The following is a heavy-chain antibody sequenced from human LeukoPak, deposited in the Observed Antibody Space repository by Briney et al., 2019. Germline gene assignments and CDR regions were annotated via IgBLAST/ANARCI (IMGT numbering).Heavy chain of an antibody. CDR1: GGSISSYY. Sequence: SETLSLTCTVSGGSISSYYWSWIRQPPGKGLEWIGYIYYSGSTNYNPSLKSRVTISVDTPKNRFSLKLSSVTAADAAVYYCARRAFGVVDYWGQGTLVTVSS. J-gene: IGHJ4*02. CDR3: ARRAFGVVDY. D-gene: IGHD3-3*01. V-gene: IGHV4-59*01. CDR2: IYYSGST.